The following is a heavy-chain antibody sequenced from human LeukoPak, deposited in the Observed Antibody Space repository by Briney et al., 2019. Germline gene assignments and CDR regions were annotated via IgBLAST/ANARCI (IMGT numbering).Heavy chain of an antibody. Sequence: ASVKVSCKVSGYTLTELFMHWVRQAPGKGLEWMGGLDPEVGETFYAQKFHGTDTLSQDTSTDTAYMELSRLRSEHTAEYYCVTPPLYCTNGGCSFDYWGQRTLVTVSS. D-gene: IGHD2-8*01. CDR2: LDPEVGET. CDR1: GYTLTELF. J-gene: IGHJ4*02. CDR3: VTPPLYCTNGGCSFDY. V-gene: IGHV1-24*01.